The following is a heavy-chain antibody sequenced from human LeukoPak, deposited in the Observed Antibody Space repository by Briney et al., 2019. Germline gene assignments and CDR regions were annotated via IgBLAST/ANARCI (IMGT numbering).Heavy chain of an antibody. J-gene: IGHJ4*02. V-gene: IGHV4-39*07. Sequence: SETLSLTCTVSGGSISSSSYFWGWIRQPPGKGLEWIASIHYSGSTYYNPSLRSRVTISVDTSKNQFSLRLSSVTAADTAVYYCARGRYGWLPFDYWGQGTLVTVSS. CDR1: GGSISSSSYF. D-gene: IGHD3-16*01. CDR2: IHYSGST. CDR3: ARGRYGWLPFDY.